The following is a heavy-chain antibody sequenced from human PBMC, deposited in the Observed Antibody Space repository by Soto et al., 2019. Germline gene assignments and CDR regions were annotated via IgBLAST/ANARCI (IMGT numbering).Heavy chain of an antibody. V-gene: IGHV3-74*01. CDR1: GFTFSGSW. J-gene: IGHJ4*02. CDR2: INGDGSGT. D-gene: IGHD3-10*01. CDR3: AKGIFGSGTANDY. Sequence: EVQLVESGGGLVQPGGSLRLSCAASGFTFSGSWMHWVRQAPGKGLVWVSRINGDGSGTSYADFVKGRFTISRDDAKNTLFLQMSGLRAEDTAVYYCAKGIFGSGTANDYWCQGTLVTVYS.